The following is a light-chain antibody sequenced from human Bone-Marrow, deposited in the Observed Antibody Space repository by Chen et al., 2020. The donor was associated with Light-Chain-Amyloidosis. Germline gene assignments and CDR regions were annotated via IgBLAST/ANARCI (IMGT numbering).Light chain of an antibody. Sequence: QSDLTQPASVSGSPGQTLTISCTGSNRDPGGYKYVSWYPQHPGEAPNLTIDDVSSRPAGISTRFSGSKSGNTASLTISGLRAEDEAICYCRSYRGNSTGVLGGGTKLTVL. V-gene: IGLV2-14*03. CDR2: DVS. J-gene: IGLJ3*02. CDR1: NRDPGGYKY. CDR3: RSYRGNSTGV.